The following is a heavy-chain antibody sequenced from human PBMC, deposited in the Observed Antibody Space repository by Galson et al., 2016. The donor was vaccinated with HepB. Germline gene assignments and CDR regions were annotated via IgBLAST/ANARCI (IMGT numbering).Heavy chain of an antibody. J-gene: IGHJ2*01. D-gene: IGHD2-15*01. Sequence: SLRLSCAASGFTFSNYGMTWVRQAPGKGLEVVSSISRSGDSTDYADSVKGRFTISRDNSKNTLSLQMNSLRDEDTAVYYCATRYCSGGICYSAAPGYWYFDLWGRGTLVTVSS. CDR1: GFTFSNYG. V-gene: IGHV3-23*01. CDR2: ISRSGDST. CDR3: ATRYCSGGICYSAAPGYWYFDL.